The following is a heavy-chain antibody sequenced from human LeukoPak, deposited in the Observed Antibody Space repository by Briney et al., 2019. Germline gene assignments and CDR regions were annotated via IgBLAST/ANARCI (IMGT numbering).Heavy chain of an antibody. CDR1: GYSISSGYY. CDR2: IYHSGST. V-gene: IGHV4-38-2*02. J-gene: IGHJ5*01. D-gene: IGHD3-10*01. CDR3: ASFHFMVREINWVDS. Sequence: SETLSLTCTVSGYSISSGYYWGWIRQPPGKGLEWIGSIYHSGSTYYNPSLKSRVTISVDTSKNQFSVKLRSVTAADTAVYYCASFHFMVREINWVDSWGQGTLVTVSS.